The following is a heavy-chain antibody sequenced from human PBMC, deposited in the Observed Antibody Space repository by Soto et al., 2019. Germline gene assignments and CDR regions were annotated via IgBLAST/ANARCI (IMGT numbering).Heavy chain of an antibody. CDR1: GLYFSGYC. D-gene: IGHD1-26*01. V-gene: IGHV4-34*01. J-gene: IGHJ4*02. CDR2: INHSGST. CDR3: PRGPLRVGATHTFDY. Sequence: SETPSLSCGVYGLYFSGYCWNWLRPPPGKGLEWIGEINHSGSTNYSPSLKSRVTLSVDTSKNQFSLILSSVTAADTAVYHCPRGPLRVGATHTFDYWGPGTLVTVSS.